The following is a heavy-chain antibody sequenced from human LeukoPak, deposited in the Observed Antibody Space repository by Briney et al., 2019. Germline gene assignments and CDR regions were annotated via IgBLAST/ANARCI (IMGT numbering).Heavy chain of an antibody. J-gene: IGHJ3*02. V-gene: IGHV1-2*02. CDR3: AKPWYSWAYDI. CDR1: GYTFTGYY. D-gene: IGHD1-20*01. CDR2: INPNSGGT. Sequence: ASLKVSCKASGYTFTGYYMHWVRQAPGQGLEWMGCINPNSGGTNYAQKFQGRVTMTRDTSISTAYMELSRLRSDDTAVYYCAKPWYSWAYDIWGQGTMVTVSS.